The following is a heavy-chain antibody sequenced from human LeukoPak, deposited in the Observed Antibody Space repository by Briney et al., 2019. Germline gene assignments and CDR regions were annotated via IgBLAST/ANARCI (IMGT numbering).Heavy chain of an antibody. V-gene: IGHV4-39*01. CDR2: IYYSGTT. CDR1: DGSISSRSHY. CDR3: ARRNDYDFWSGNHYYFDY. Sequence: PSETLSLTCSVSDGSISSRSHYWGWIRQSPGKGLEWIGSIYYSGTTFYNPSLQSRVSISVDTSRNEFSLRLNSVTAADTAVYYCARRNDYDFWSGNHYYFDYWGLGTLVTVSS. J-gene: IGHJ4*02. D-gene: IGHD3-3*01.